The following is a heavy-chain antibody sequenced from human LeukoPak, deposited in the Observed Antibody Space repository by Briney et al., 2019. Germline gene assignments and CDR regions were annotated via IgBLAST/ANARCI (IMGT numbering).Heavy chain of an antibody. CDR1: GDSVSSNSAA. Sequence: SQTLSPTCAISGDSVSSNSAAWNWIRQSPSRGLEWLGRSYYRSNWYNNYTVSVKSRITINADTSKNHFSLHLNSVTPEDTAVYYCARSLPATVGNWFDPWGQGTLVIVSS. V-gene: IGHV6-1*01. CDR3: ARSLPATVGNWFDP. D-gene: IGHD2-2*01. CDR2: SYYRSNWYN. J-gene: IGHJ5*02.